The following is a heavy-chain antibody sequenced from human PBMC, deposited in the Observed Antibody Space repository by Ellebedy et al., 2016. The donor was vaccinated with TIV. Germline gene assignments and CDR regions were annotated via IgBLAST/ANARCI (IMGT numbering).Heavy chain of an antibody. V-gene: IGHV4-4*07. Sequence: SETLSLTXTVSGGSISSYYWSWIRQPAGKGLEWIGRIYTSGSTNYNPSLKSRVTMSVDTSKNQFSLKLSSVTAADTAVYYCARGFDYGGNHDYWGQGTLVTVSS. CDR1: GGSISSYY. D-gene: IGHD4-23*01. J-gene: IGHJ4*02. CDR2: IYTSGST. CDR3: ARGFDYGGNHDY.